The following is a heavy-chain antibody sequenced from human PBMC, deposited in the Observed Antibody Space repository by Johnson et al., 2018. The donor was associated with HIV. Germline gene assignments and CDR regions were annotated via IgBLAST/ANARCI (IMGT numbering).Heavy chain of an antibody. CDR1: GFTVSSNY. D-gene: IGHD3-22*01. V-gene: IGHV3-66*01. J-gene: IGHJ3*02. CDR2: VYSGGNT. Sequence: VQLVESGGGLVKPGGSLRRSCAAAGFTVSSNYMNCVRQAPGKGLERVAVVYSGGNTYYPGSVKGRFTISRENAKNSLYLQMNSLRAGDTAVYYCARVSSGGAFDIWGQGTMVTVSS. CDR3: ARVSSGGAFDI.